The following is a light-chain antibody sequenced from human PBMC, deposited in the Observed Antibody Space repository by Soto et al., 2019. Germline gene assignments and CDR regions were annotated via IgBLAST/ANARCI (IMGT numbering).Light chain of an antibody. Sequence: QSVLTQPASVSGSPGQSITISCTGTSSDVGSYNLVSWYQQHPGKAPKLMIYEGSNRPSGVSNRFSGSKSGNTASLTISGLQADDEGDYYCSSKTSSSSPFVFGTGTKVTVL. CDR2: EGS. J-gene: IGLJ1*01. CDR1: SSDVGSYNL. V-gene: IGLV2-14*02. CDR3: SSKTSSSSPFV.